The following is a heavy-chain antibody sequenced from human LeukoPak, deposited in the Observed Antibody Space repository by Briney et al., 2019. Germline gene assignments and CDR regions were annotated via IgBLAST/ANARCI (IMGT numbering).Heavy chain of an antibody. J-gene: IGHJ6*02. D-gene: IGHD6-6*01. CDR3: ALEYGSLWADVDV. Sequence: GASVKVSCKTSGYSFTTYAIHWVRQAPGQRLEWMGWVNTDNDNTKYSQRFQGRVTITRDASASTAYMELSSLRSEDTAVYYCALEYGSLWADVDVWGQGTTVTVSS. V-gene: IGHV1-3*04. CDR1: GYSFTTYA. CDR2: VNTDNDNT.